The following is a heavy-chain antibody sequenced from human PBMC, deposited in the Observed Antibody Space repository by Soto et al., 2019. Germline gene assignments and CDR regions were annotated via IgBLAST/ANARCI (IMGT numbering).Heavy chain of an antibody. CDR3: ARSYYHDSSAYYYGY. D-gene: IGHD3-22*01. Sequence: GGSLRLSCAASGFMFSVYTMNWVRQAPGKGLEWISSINSDSSSIYHADSVKGRFTISRDNAKNSVDLQMNSLRDEDTAVYYCARSYYHDSSAYYYGYWGQGAQVTVSS. V-gene: IGHV3-48*02. CDR1: GFMFSVYT. J-gene: IGHJ4*02. CDR2: INSDSSSI.